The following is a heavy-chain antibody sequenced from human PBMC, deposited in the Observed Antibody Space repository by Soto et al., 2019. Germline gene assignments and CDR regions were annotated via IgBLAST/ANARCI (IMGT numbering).Heavy chain of an antibody. CDR1: GGTFSSYT. J-gene: IGHJ4*02. Sequence: QVQLVQSGAEVKKPGSSVKVSCNASGGTFSSYTISWVRQAPGQGLEWMGRIIPILGIANYAQKFQGRVTIIADKSTSTAYMELSSLRSEDTAVYYCARAGSGSPDYWGQGTLVTVSS. CDR3: ARAGSGSPDY. V-gene: IGHV1-69*02. CDR2: IIPILGIA. D-gene: IGHD1-26*01.